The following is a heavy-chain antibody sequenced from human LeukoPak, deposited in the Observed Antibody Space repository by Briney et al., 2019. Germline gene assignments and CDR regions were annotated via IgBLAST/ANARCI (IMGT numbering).Heavy chain of an antibody. J-gene: IGHJ4*01. CDR3: ARRPLLWFKPNDEGDY. V-gene: IGHV3-7*01. CDR2: INHVGDDA. D-gene: IGHD3-10*01. Sequence: GGSLTLSCSASGFTFRSYWMTWVRQAPGKGLEWVASINHVGDDAYYVDSVRGRFTISRDNAKNSLYLQMSSLRVEDTAIYYCARRPLLWFKPNDEGDYWGHGTLVTVSS. CDR1: GFTFRSYW.